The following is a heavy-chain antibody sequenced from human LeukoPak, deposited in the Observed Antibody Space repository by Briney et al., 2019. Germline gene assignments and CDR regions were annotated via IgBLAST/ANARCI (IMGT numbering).Heavy chain of an antibody. CDR1: GGSFSGYY. CDR3: ARGPSGIAARGGFDY. D-gene: IGHD6-6*01. J-gene: IGHJ4*02. CDR2: INHSGST. Sequence: SETLSLTCAVYGGSFSGYYWSWIRQPPGKGLEWIGEINHSGSTNYNPSLKSRVTISVDTSKNQFSLKLSSVTAADTAVYYCARGPSGIAARGGFDYWGQGTLVTVSS. V-gene: IGHV4-34*01.